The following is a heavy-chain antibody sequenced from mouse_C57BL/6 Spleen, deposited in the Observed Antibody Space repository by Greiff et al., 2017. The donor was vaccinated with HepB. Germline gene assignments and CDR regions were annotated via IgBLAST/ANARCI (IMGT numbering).Heavy chain of an antibody. Sequence: EVQLQQSGAELVKPGASVKLSCTASGFNIKDYYMHWVKQRTEQGLEWIGRIDPEDGETKYAPKFQGKATITADTSSNTAYLQLSSLTSEDTAVSYCARAAPFTTVVATDFDYWGQGTTLTVSS. CDR3: ARAAPFTTVVATDFDY. CDR2: IDPEDGET. D-gene: IGHD1-1*01. CDR1: GFNIKDYY. J-gene: IGHJ2*01. V-gene: IGHV14-2*01.